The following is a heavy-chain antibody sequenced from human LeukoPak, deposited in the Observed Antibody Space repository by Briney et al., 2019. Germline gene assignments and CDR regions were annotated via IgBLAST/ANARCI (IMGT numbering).Heavy chain of an antibody. CDR2: ISAYNGNT. D-gene: IGHD7-27*01. J-gene: IGHJ4*02. CDR1: GYTFTGYY. V-gene: IGHV1-18*04. Sequence: ASVKVSCKASGYTFTGYYMHWVRQAPGQGLEWMGWISAYNGNTNYAQKLQGRVTMTTDTSTSTAYMELRSLRSDDTAVYYCARDYWGKRSSPGYWGQGTLVTVSS. CDR3: ARDYWGKRSSPGY.